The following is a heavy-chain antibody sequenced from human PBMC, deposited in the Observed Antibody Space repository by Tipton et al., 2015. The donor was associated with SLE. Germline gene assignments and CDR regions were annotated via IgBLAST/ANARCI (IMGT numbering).Heavy chain of an antibody. J-gene: IGHJ4*02. D-gene: IGHD6-13*01. CDR2: IYTSGST. CDR3: ARSAGYGSSWAHFDY. V-gene: IGHV4-4*07. CDR1: GGSISSYY. Sequence: TLSLTCTVSGGSISSYYWSWIRQPAGKGLEWIGRIYTSGSTNYNPPLKSRVTMSVDTSKNQFSLKLSSVTAADTAVYYCARSAGYGSSWAHFDYWGQGTLVTVSS.